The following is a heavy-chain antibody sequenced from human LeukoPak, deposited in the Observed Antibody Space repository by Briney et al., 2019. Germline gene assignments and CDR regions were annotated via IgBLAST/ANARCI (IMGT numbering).Heavy chain of an antibody. CDR2: INPNSGGT. D-gene: IGHD5-12*01. CDR3: ATLVATTNGMDV. V-gene: IGHV1-2*02. Sequence: GASVKVSCKASGYSFTGYFIHWVRQAPGQGLEWMGWINPNSGGTNYAQKFQGRVTMTRDTPISTAYMELSRLRSDDTAVYYCATLVATTNGMDVWGQGTTVTVSS. J-gene: IGHJ6*02. CDR1: GYSFTGYF.